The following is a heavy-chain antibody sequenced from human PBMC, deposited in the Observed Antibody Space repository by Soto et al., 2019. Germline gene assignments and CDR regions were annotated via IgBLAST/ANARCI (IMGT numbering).Heavy chain of an antibody. CDR1: GGSMRDYY. CDR3: ARQLGLWQPLDY. V-gene: IGHV4-59*01. Sequence: LSLTCSVSGGSMRDYYWSWIRQSPGKGPEWIGYIYYGGNTNYNPSLKSRVTISVDMPKSLFSLKLNSVTAADTAVYYCARQLGLWQPLDYWGRGTLVTVSS. CDR2: IYYGGNT. D-gene: IGHD1-1*01. J-gene: IGHJ4*02.